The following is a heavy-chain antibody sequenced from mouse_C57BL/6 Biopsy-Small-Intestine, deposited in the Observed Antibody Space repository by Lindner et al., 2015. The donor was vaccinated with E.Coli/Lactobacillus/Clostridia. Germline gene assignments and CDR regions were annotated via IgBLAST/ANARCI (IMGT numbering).Heavy chain of an antibody. CDR2: INPNSGGT. CDR1: GYTFTDYY. D-gene: IGHD4-1*01. Sequence: SVKVSCKASGYTFTDYYIHWARQAPGQGLEWMGWINPNSGGTNYAQNFQGWVTMTRDTSISTVYMEVSRLRSDDTAVYYCARETVDEGVIDYWGQGTLVTVSS. J-gene: IGHJ4*01. CDR3: ARETVDEGVIDY. V-gene: IGHV1-84*02.